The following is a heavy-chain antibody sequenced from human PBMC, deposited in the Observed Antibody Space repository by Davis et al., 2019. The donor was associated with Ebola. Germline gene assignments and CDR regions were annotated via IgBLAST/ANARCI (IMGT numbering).Heavy chain of an antibody. CDR1: AGSISSYY. CDR3: ARQKGNWNYGAFDI. D-gene: IGHD1-7*01. J-gene: IGHJ3*02. V-gene: IGHV4-59*08. Sequence: MPSQTLSLTCTVSAGSISSYYWSWIRQPPGKGLEWIGYIYHSGSTNYNPSLKSRVTISVDTSKNQFSLKLSSVTAADTAVYYCARQKGNWNYGAFDIWGQGTMVTVSS. CDR2: IYHSGST.